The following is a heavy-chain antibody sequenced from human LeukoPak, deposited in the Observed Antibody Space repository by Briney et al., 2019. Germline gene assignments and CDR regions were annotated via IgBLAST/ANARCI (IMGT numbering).Heavy chain of an antibody. J-gene: IGHJ4*02. Sequence: SETLSLTCTVSGGSISSGSYYWSWIRQPAGKGLEWIGRIYTSGSTNYNPSLKSRVTISVDTSKNQFSLKLSSVTAADTAVYYCARDSYYGSGSYYPTFDYWGQGTLVTVSS. V-gene: IGHV4-61*02. CDR3: ARDSYYGSGSYYPTFDY. CDR1: GGSISSGSYY. CDR2: IYTSGST. D-gene: IGHD3-10*01.